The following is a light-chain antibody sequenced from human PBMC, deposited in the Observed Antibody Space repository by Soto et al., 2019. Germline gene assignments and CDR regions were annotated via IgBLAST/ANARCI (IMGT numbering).Light chain of an antibody. CDR3: LQYGSSPWYT. CDR1: QSVSSSY. V-gene: IGKV3-20*01. J-gene: IGKJ2*01. Sequence: EIVLTQSPGTLSLSPGERATLSCRASQSVSSSYLAWYQQKPGQAPRLLIYGASSRATGIPDRFSGSGSGTHFTLTISRLEPEDRALYCCLQYGSSPWYTFGQGTKLAIK. CDR2: GAS.